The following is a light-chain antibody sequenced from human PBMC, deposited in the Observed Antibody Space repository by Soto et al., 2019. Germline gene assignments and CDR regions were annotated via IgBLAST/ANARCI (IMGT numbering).Light chain of an antibody. V-gene: IGKV1-27*01. Sequence: DIQISQSPSSLSSSVFERFTITCRASRGIYTHLAWYQQKPGNAPKLLIYAASTLQSGVPSRFSGSGSGTDFTLTIRSLQTEDVATYYCQRCDNARRITFGQGTRLENK. J-gene: IGKJ5*01. CDR2: AAS. CDR3: QRCDNARRIT. CDR1: RGIYTH.